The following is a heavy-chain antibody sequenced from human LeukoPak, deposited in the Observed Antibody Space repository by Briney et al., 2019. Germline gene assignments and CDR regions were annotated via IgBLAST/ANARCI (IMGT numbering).Heavy chain of an antibody. J-gene: IGHJ6*02. V-gene: IGHV1-46*01. Sequence: EASVKVSCKASGYTFTSYYMHWVRQAPGQGLEWMGIINPSGGSTSYAQKFQGRVTMTRDTSTSTVYMELSSLRSEDTAVYYCAREWYYYGSELYYYYGMDVWGQGTTVTVSS. CDR2: INPSGGST. CDR3: AREWYYYGSELYYYYGMDV. D-gene: IGHD3-10*01. CDR1: GYTFTSYY.